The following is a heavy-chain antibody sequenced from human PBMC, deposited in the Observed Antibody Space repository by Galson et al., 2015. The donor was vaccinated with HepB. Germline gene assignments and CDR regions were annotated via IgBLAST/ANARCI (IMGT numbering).Heavy chain of an antibody. CDR2: INSDGSST. CDR1: GFTFSSYW. J-gene: IGHJ6*02. D-gene: IGHD6-6*01. V-gene: IGHV3-74*01. Sequence: SLRLSCAASGFTFSSYWMHWVRQAPGKGLVWVSRINSDGSSTSYADSVKGRFTISRDNAKNTLYLQMNSLRAEDTAVYYCARVVDSSSSVATSDSSSSCGMAVGRQGTTAPPSS. CDR3: ARVVDSSSSVATSDSSSSCGMAV.